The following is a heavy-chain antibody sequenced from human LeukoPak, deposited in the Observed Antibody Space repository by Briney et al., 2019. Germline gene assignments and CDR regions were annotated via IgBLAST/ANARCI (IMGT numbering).Heavy chain of an antibody. Sequence: PSETLSLTCTVSGGSISSYYWSWIRQPPGKGLEWIGYIYYSGSTNYNPSLMSQVTISVETSKNQFSLKLSSVTAADTAVYYCARSIPYGGYVAFDIWGQGTMVTVSS. CDR1: GGSISSYY. J-gene: IGHJ3*02. CDR2: IYYSGST. V-gene: IGHV4-59*01. CDR3: ARSIPYGGYVAFDI. D-gene: IGHD4-17*01.